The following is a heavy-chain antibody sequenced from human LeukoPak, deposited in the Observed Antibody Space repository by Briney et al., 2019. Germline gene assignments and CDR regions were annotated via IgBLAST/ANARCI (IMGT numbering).Heavy chain of an antibody. D-gene: IGHD2-8*01. CDR1: GFTFSSYE. CDR2: ISSSGSTI. V-gene: IGHV3-48*03. CDR3: TTDGVGVEGATYDN. J-gene: IGHJ4*02. Sequence: GGSLRLSCAASGFTFSSYEMNWVRQAPGKGLEWVSYISSSGSTIYYADSVKGRFTISRDNAENSLYLQMNSLKTEDTAVYYCTTDGVGVEGATYDNWGQGTLVSVSS.